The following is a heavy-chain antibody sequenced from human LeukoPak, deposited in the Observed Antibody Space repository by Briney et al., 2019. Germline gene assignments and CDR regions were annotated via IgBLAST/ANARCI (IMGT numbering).Heavy chain of an antibody. J-gene: IGHJ4*02. V-gene: IGHV3-23*01. D-gene: IGHD3-22*01. Sequence: GGSLRLSCAASGFTFSDYAMNWVRQAPGKGLEWVADIRGDGGRTYHADPVKGRFTISRDSSKNKLYLQMNNLKAEDTAVYYCAKAPRGFQWFVDSWGQGSLVTVSS. CDR3: AKAPRGFQWFVDS. CDR2: IRGDGGRT. CDR1: GFTFSDYA.